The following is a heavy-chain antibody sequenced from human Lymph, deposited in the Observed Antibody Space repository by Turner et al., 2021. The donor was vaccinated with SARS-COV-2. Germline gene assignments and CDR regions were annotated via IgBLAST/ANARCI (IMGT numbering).Heavy chain of an antibody. CDR2: MNPNSGNT. CDR3: ARGRYSGGGMDV. J-gene: IGHJ6*02. Sequence: QVQLVQSGAEVKKPGTSVKASCKAPGYTFTSYDINWVRQATGQGLEWMGWMNPNSGNTGYAQKFQGRVTMTRNTSISTAYMELSSLRSEDTAVYYCARGRYSGGGMDVWGQGTTVTVSS. D-gene: IGHD1-26*01. CDR1: GYTFTSYD. V-gene: IGHV1-8*02.